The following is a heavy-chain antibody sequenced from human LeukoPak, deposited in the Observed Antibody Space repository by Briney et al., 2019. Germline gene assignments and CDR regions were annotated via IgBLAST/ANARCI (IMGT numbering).Heavy chain of an antibody. V-gene: IGHV1-69*13. D-gene: IGHD6-19*01. J-gene: IGHJ4*02. CDR1: GYTFTSYG. CDR3: ARGAPTSSGWYPLGY. Sequence: SVKVSCKASGYTFTSYGISWVRQAPGQGLEWMGGIIPIFGTANYAQKFQGRVTITADESTSTAYMELSSLRSEDTAVYYCARGAPTSSGWYPLGYWGQGTLVTVSS. CDR2: IIPIFGTA.